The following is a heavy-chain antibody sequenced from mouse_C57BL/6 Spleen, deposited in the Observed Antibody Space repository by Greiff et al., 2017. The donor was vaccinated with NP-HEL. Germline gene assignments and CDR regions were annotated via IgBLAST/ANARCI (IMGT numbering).Heavy chain of an antibody. Sequence: QVQLQQLGAELVKPGASVKLSCKASGYTFTSYWMHWVKQRPGQGLEWIGMIHPNSGSTNYNEKFKSKATLTVDKSSSTAYMQLSSLTSEDSAVYYCARGGTGAWFAYWGQGTLVTVSA. J-gene: IGHJ3*01. CDR3: ARGGTGAWFAY. V-gene: IGHV1-64*01. D-gene: IGHD4-1*01. CDR2: IHPNSGST. CDR1: GYTFTSYW.